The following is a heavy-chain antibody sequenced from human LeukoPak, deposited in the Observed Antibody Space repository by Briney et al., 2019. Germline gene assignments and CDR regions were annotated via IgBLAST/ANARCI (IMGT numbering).Heavy chain of an antibody. CDR3: GRDGTAPGLYFDL. CDR1: GFTFSNAW. V-gene: IGHV3-15*01. D-gene: IGHD6-13*01. Sequence: GGSLRLSCAASGFTFSNAWMSWVRQAPGKGLEWVGRIKSKTDGGTRDYAAPVKGRFTISRNDSKNTLYLQMNSLKTEDTAVYYCGRDGTAPGLYFDLWGQGTLVTVSS. J-gene: IGHJ4*01. CDR2: IKSKTDGGTR.